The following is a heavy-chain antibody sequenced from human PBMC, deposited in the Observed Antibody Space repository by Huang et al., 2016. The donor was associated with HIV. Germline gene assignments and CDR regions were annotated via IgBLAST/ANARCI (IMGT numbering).Heavy chain of an antibody. V-gene: IGHV4-61*01. J-gene: IGHJ4*02. CDR1: GDSVSSGRYY. CDR3: ARGPVTIFGDLVPKYFDY. Sequence: QVQLQESGPGLVKPSETLSLTCTVSGDSVSSGRYYWSWIRQPPGKGLARVGHIHYSGRTDYNPSLRSRVTISIDTSKSQFSLKLSSVTAADTAIYYCARGPVTIFGDLVPKYFDYWGQGTLVTVSS. CDR2: IHYSGRT. D-gene: IGHD3-3*01.